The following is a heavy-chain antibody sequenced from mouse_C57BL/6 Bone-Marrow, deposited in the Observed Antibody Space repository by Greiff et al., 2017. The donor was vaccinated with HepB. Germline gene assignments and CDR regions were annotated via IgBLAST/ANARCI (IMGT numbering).Heavy chain of an antibody. V-gene: IGHV10-1*01. CDR1: GFSFNTYA. CDR2: IRSKSNNYAT. Sequence: EVKVVESGGGLVQPKGSLKLSCAASGFSFNTYAMNWVRQAPGKGLEWVARIRSKSNNYATYYADSVKDRFTISRDDSESMLYLQMNNLKTEDTAMYYCVRRWLLRPYWYFDVWGTGTTVTVSS. D-gene: IGHD2-3*01. J-gene: IGHJ1*03. CDR3: VRRWLLRPYWYFDV.